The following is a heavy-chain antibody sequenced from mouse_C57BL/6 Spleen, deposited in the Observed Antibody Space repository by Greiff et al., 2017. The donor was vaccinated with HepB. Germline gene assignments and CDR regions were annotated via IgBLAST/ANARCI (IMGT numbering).Heavy chain of an antibody. CDR3: AKGGDSWFAY. CDR2: IWGDGGT. CDR1: GFSLTSYG. Sequence: VQLQQSGPGLVAPSQSLSITCTVSGFSLTSYGVSWVRQPPGKVLEWLGVIWGDGGTNDHSALISRLSISKDNSKSQVFLKLNSLQTDDPATYYCAKGGDSWFAYWGQGTLVTVSA. J-gene: IGHJ3*01. V-gene: IGHV2-3*01.